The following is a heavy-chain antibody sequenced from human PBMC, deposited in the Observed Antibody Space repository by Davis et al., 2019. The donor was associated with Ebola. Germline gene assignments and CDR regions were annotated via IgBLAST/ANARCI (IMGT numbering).Heavy chain of an antibody. J-gene: IGHJ5*02. CDR2: IYYSGST. V-gene: IGHV4-30-4*01. CDR1: GGSISSGDHY. CDR3: ARGGIFFGANWFDP. Sequence: TLSLTCPVSGGSISSGDHYWSWTRQPPGKGLEWIGYIYYSGSTYYNPSLKSRVTISVDTSKNQFSLKLNSVTAADTAVYYCARGGIFFGANWFDPWGQGTLVTVSS. D-gene: IGHD3-10*01.